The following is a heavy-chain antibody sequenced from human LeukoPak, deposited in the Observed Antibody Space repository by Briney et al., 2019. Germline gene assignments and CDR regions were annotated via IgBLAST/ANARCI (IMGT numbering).Heavy chain of an antibody. CDR3: ARGTRRLIQLWRGDAFDI. D-gene: IGHD5-18*01. Sequence: GGSLRLSCAASGFTFSSYAMHWVRQAPGKGLEYVSAISSNGGSTYYANSVKGRFTISRDNSKNTLYLQMGSLRAEDMAVYYCARGTRRLIQLWRGDAFDIWGQGTMVTVSS. J-gene: IGHJ3*02. V-gene: IGHV3-64*01. CDR1: GFTFSSYA. CDR2: ISSNGGST.